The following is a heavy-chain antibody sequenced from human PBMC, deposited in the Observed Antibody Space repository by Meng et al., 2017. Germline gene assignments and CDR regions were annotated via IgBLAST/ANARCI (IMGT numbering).Heavy chain of an antibody. Sequence: EVKLVENGGGLVEPGGSLRFSCAASGFTFSSYSMNWVCQAPGKGLEWVASITRSRSYIYYADSVKDRFTISIKNAKSTVYLQINSLRSEDTAVYNCARDLSVYIYFDYWFQVTLVTVSS. CDR3: ARDLSVYIYFDY. D-gene: IGHD5/OR15-5a*01. CDR2: ITRSRSYI. J-gene: IGHJ4*02. CDR1: GFTFSSYS. V-gene: IGHV3-21*01.